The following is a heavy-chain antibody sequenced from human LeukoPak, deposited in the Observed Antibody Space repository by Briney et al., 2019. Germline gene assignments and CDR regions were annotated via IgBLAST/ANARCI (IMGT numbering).Heavy chain of an antibody. CDR1: GFTFSSYS. J-gene: IGHJ1*01. Sequence: GGSLRLSCAASGFTFSSYSMNWVRQAPGKGLEWVSYISSSSSTIYYADSVKGRFTISRDNAKNSLYLQMNSLRAEDTAVYYCVRDYSSGPKREYFQHWGQGTLVTVSS. CDR3: VRDYSSGPKREYFQH. CDR2: ISSSSSTI. D-gene: IGHD6-19*01. V-gene: IGHV3-48*01.